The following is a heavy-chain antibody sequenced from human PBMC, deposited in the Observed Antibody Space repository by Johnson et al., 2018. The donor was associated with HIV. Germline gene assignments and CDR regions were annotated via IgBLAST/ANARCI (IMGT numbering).Heavy chain of an antibody. CDR3: ARNQGRRNYYDAFDI. CDR2: INWNGGST. Sequence: VQLVEFGGGVVRPGGSLRLSCAASGFTLDDYGMAWVRQAPGKGLEWVSGINWNGGSTGYADSVKGRFTISRDNAKNSLYLQMNSLRAEDTAVYYCARNQGRRNYYDAFDIWGQGTMVTVSS. CDR1: GFTLDDYG. D-gene: IGHD1-7*01. V-gene: IGHV3-20*04. J-gene: IGHJ3*02.